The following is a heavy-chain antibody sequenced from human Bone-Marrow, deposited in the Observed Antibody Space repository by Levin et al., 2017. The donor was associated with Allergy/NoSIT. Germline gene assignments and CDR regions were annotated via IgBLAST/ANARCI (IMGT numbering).Heavy chain of an antibody. CDR2: ISEDGSAT. J-gene: IGHJ6*02. CDR1: GFSFRSAW. CDR3: ARDLSHGMVD. V-gene: IGHV3-74*01. Sequence: GESLKISCAASGFSFRSAWMHWVRQVPGKGLVWVSRISEDGSATSYADSVKGRFTISKDNAKNTVYLQMDSLRVEDTAVYYCARDLSHGMVDWGQGTTVTVSS.